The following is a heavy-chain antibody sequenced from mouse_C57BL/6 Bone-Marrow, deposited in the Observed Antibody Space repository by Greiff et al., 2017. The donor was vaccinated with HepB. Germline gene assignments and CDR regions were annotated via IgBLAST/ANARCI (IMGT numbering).Heavy chain of an antibody. Sequence: QVQLQQPGAELVKPGASVKMSCKASGYTFTSYWITWVKQRPGQGLEWIGDIYPGSGSTNYNEKFKSKATLTVDTSSSTAYMQLSSLTSEDSAVYYCARAFYYDYYGYYAMDYWGQGTSVTVSS. J-gene: IGHJ4*01. CDR1: GYTFTSYW. V-gene: IGHV1-55*01. CDR3: ARAFYYDYYGYYAMDY. CDR2: IYPGSGST. D-gene: IGHD2-4*01.